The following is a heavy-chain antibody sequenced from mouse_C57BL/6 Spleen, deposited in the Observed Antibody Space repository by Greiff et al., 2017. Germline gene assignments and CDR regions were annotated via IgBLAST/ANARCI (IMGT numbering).Heavy chain of an antibody. D-gene: IGHD1-1*01. CDR2: FYPGSGSI. V-gene: IGHV1-62-2*01. CDR3: ARHERLIITTVVPFDY. Sequence: VQLQQSGAELVKPGASVKLSCKASGYTFTEYTIHWVKQRSGQGLEWIGWFYPGSGSIKYNEKFKDKATLTADKSSSTVYMVLSSLTSEDPAVYFCARHERLIITTVVPFDYWGQGTTLTVSS. CDR1: GYTFTEYT. J-gene: IGHJ2*01.